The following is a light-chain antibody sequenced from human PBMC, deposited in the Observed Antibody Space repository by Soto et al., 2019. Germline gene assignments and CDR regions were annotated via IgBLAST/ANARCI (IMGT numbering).Light chain of an antibody. CDR1: QSVGNN. CDR2: GAS. CDR3: QQYNNWQLT. V-gene: IGKV3D-15*01. J-gene: IGKJ3*01. Sequence: EIVMTQSPATVSVSPGERATLYCRASQSVGNNLAWYQQKPGQAPSLFIFGASVRATGIPDRFSGSGSGTEFTLTISSLQSEDFAVYYCQQYNNWQLTFGPGTKVDIK.